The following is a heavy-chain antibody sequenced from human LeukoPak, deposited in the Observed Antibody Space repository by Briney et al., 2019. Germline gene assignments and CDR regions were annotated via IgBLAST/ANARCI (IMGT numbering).Heavy chain of an antibody. CDR1: GGSISSYY. D-gene: IGHD4-17*01. J-gene: IGHJ4*02. CDR2: IYYSGST. V-gene: IGHV4-59*08. Sequence: PSETLSLTCTVSGGSISSYYWSWIRQPPGKGLEWIGYIYYSGSTNYNPSLKSRVTISVDTSKKQFSLKLSSVTAADTAVYYCARAATVTTLDYWGQGTLVTVSS. CDR3: ARAATVTTLDY.